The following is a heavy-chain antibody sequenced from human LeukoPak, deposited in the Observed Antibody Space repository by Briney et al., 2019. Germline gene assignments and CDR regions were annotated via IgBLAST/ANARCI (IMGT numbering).Heavy chain of an antibody. J-gene: IGHJ6*03. D-gene: IGHD1-26*01. Sequence: GGSLRLSCAASGFTFSSYGMSWVRQAPGKGLEWVSAISGGGGSTYYADSVKGRFTISRDNSKNTLYLQMNSLRAEDTAVYYCAKDLDEVVGATGYYYYMDVWGKGTTVTVSS. V-gene: IGHV3-23*01. CDR1: GFTFSSYG. CDR3: AKDLDEVVGATGYYYYMDV. CDR2: ISGGGGST.